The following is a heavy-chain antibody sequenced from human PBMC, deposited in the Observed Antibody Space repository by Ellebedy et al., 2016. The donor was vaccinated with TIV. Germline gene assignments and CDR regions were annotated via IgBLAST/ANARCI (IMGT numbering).Heavy chain of an antibody. CDR1: GYSFTSYW. D-gene: IGHD2-15*01. J-gene: IGHJ6*02. CDR2: IDPSDSYT. Sequence: GGSLRLXXKGSGYSFTSYWISWVRQMPGKGLEWMGRIDPSDSYTNYSPSFQGHVTISADKSISTAYLQWSSLKASDTAMYYCARRDCSGGSCYGYYYYGMDVWGQGTTVTVSS. V-gene: IGHV5-10-1*01. CDR3: ARRDCSGGSCYGYYYYGMDV.